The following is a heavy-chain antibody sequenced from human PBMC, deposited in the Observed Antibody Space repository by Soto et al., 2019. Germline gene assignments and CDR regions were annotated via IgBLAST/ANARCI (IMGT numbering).Heavy chain of an antibody. J-gene: IGHJ6*02. Sequence: SETLSLTCTVSGASISSYYWSWIRQPPGKGLEWIGYIYYSGNTNYNPSLKSRVTMSVDTSKNQFSLNLTSVTAADTAVYFCARASYGSGNYYAPYYFYAMDVWGHGTTVTVSS. CDR2: IYYSGNT. CDR3: ARASYGSGNYYAPYYFYAMDV. V-gene: IGHV4-59*01. CDR1: GASISSYY. D-gene: IGHD3-10*01.